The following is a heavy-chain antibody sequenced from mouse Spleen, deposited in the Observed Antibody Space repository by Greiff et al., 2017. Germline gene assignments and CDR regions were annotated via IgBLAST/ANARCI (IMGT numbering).Heavy chain of an antibody. CDR2: INPNNGGT. CDR1: GYTFTDYN. D-gene: IGHD1-1*01. Sequence: VQLQQSGPELVKPGASVKIPCKASGYTFTDYNMDWVKQSHGKSLEWIGDINPNNGGTIYNQKFKGKATLTVDKSSSTAYMELRSLTSEDTAVYYCARRGYYGSSGWYFDVWGTGTTVTVSS. J-gene: IGHJ1*03. CDR3: ARRGYYGSSGWYFDV. V-gene: IGHV1-18*01.